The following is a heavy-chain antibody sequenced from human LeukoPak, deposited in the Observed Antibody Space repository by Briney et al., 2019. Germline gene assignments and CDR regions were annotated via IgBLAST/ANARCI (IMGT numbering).Heavy chain of an antibody. CDR2: ISWNSGSI. V-gene: IGHV3-9*01. J-gene: IGHJ4*02. CDR1: GFTFDDYA. Sequence: GRSLRLSCAASGFTFDDYAMHWVRQAPGKGLEWVSGISWNSGSIGYADSVKGRFTISRDNAKNSLYLQMNSLRAEDTAVYYCAKEYGGPEGYWGQGTLVTVSS. D-gene: IGHD4/OR15-4a*01. CDR3: AKEYGGPEGY.